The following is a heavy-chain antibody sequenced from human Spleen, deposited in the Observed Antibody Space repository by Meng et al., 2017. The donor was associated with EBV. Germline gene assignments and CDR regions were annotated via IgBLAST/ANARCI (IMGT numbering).Heavy chain of an antibody. Sequence: VELGGSGGGAVQPAESLSLSCVASGFILSTYWVHWVRQAPGKGLVWVSSINSDGSTINYADSVEGRFTISRDNAKNTLYLQMNSLRVEDSAVYYCVRDMFGARDYWGQGTLVTVSS. CDR3: VRDMFGARDY. CDR1: GFILSTYW. J-gene: IGHJ4*02. D-gene: IGHD3-10*02. CDR2: INSDGSTI. V-gene: IGHV3-74*01.